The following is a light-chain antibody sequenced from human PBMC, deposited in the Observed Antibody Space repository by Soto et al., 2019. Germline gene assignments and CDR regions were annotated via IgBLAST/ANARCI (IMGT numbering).Light chain of an antibody. J-gene: IGLJ1*01. V-gene: IGLV1-40*01. CDR2: GNS. Sequence: QSVLTQPPSVSGAPGQRVTISCTGSSSNIGAGYDVHWYQQLPGTAPKLLIYGNSNRPSGVPDRFSGSKSGTSASLAITGLQAEDEADYYCQSYDSSSYVSGNGTKVTVL. CDR3: QSYDSSSYV. CDR1: SSNIGAGYD.